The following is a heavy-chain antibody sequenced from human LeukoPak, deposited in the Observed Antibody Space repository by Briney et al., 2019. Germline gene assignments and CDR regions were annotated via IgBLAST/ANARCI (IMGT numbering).Heavy chain of an antibody. CDR2: IHYSGGIT. Sequence: KPSETLSLTCTVSGGSISSYYWSWIRQPPGKGLEWIGYIHYSGGITYYNPSLKSRVTISVDTSKNQFSLSLSSVTAADTAVYYCARVGDGYNFDYWGQGTLVTVSS. D-gene: IGHD5-24*01. CDR1: GGSISSYY. V-gene: IGHV4-59*08. J-gene: IGHJ4*02. CDR3: ARVGDGYNFDY.